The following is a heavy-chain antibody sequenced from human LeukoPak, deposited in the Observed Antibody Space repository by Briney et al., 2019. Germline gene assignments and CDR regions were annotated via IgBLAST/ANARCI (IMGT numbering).Heavy chain of an antibody. D-gene: IGHD6-6*01. CDR3: ARVYSSSSPPLRY. CDR2: FDPEDGEI. CDR1: GYTLTELS. J-gene: IGHJ4*02. V-gene: IGHV1-24*01. Sequence: ASVKVSCKVSGYTLTELSIHWVRQAPGKGLEWMGGFDPEDGEIIYAQKFQGRVTMTEDTSTDTSYMELSRLRSDDTAVYYCARVYSSSSPPLRYWGQGTLVTVSS.